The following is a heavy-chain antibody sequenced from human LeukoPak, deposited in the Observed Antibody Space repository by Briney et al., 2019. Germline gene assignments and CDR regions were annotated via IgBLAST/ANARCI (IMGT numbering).Heavy chain of an antibody. Sequence: ASVNVSCKASGYTFTSYYMHWVRQAPGQGLEWMGMINPSGGSTGYAQKFQARVTMTRDTSTSTVYMELSSLRSEDTAVYYCARGLVAAAALDYWGQGTLVTVSS. CDR3: ARGLVAAAALDY. J-gene: IGHJ4*02. V-gene: IGHV1-46*01. CDR2: INPSGGST. CDR1: GYTFTSYY. D-gene: IGHD6-25*01.